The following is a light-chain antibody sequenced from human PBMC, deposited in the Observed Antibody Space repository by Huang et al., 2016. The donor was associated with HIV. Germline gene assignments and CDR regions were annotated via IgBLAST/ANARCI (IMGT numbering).Light chain of an antibody. CDR1: QSLVHSDGNTY. CDR3: MQGTHWPPGT. V-gene: IGKV2-30*02. J-gene: IGKJ1*01. Sequence: DVVMTQSPLSLPVTLGQPASISCRSSQSLVHSDGNTYVNWFQQRPGQSPRRLIYNVSNRDSRVPHRFSGSGSGTDFTLKISRVEAEDVVVYYGMQGTHWPPGTFGQGTKVEIK. CDR2: NVS.